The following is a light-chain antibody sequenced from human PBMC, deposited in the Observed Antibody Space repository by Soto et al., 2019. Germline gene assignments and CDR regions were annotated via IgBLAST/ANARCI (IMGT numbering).Light chain of an antibody. J-gene: IGKJ4*01. CDR1: QSINTN. CDR3: QQTRSYPST. CDR2: KAS. Sequence: EIQMTQTPSTLSASVGDRVTITCQASQSINTNLAWYHQKPGKAPKLLIYKASTLKSGVPSRFSGSGSGTDFTLTISSLQAEDFATYYCQQTRSYPSTFGGGTKVAIK. V-gene: IGKV1-5*03.